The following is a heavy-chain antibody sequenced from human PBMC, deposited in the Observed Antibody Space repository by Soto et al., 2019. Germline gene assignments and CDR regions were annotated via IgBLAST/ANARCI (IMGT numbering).Heavy chain of an antibody. Sequence: QLQLQESGSGLVKPSQTLSLTCAVSGGSISSGGYSWSWIRQPPGKGLEWIGYIYHSGSTYYNPSLKSRVTISVDRSKNQFSLKLSSVTAADTAVYYCARASGDDILTGYYLFGGMDVWGQGTTVTVSS. CDR1: GGSISSGGYS. CDR2: IYHSGST. J-gene: IGHJ6*02. D-gene: IGHD3-9*01. CDR3: ARASGDDILTGYYLFGGMDV. V-gene: IGHV4-30-2*01.